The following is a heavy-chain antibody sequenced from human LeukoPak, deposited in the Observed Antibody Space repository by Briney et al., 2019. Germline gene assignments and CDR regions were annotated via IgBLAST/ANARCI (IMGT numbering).Heavy chain of an antibody. CDR3: ARDSGYGDYYFDY. D-gene: IGHD4-17*01. J-gene: IGHJ4*02. V-gene: IGHV1-2*06. CDR2: INPNSGGT. CDR1: GYTFTGYY. Sequence: ASVKVSCKASGYTFTGYYMHWVRQAPGQGLEWMGRINPNSGGTNYAQKFQGRVTMTRDTSISTAYMELSRLRSDDTAVYYCARDSGYGDYYFDYWGQGTLVTVSS.